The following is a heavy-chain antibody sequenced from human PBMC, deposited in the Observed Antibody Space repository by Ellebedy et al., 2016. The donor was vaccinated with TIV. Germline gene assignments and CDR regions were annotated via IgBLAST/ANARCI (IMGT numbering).Heavy chain of an antibody. Sequence: GESLKISCKGSGYSFTSYWIGWVRQMPGKGLEWMGIIYPGDSDTRYSPSFQGQVTISADKSISTAYLQWSSLKASDTAMYYCARLDGSGYYGDRVTMDYWGQGTLVTVSS. V-gene: IGHV5-51*01. CDR3: ARLDGSGYYGDRVTMDY. CDR2: IYPGDSDT. D-gene: IGHD3-22*01. CDR1: GYSFTSYW. J-gene: IGHJ4*02.